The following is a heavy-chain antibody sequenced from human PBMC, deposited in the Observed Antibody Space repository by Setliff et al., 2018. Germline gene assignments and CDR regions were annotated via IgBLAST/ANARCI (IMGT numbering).Heavy chain of an antibody. CDR1: GYSFTSYW. CDR3: ARLATGILTGYSGAGDY. D-gene: IGHD3-9*01. J-gene: IGHJ4*02. V-gene: IGHV5-51*01. CDR2: IYPGDSDT. Sequence: GESLTISCKGSGYSFTSYWIGWVRQMPGKGLEWMGIIYPGDSDTRYSPSFQGQVTISADKSISTAYLQWSSLQASDTAMYYCARLATGILTGYSGAGDYWGQGTLVTVSS.